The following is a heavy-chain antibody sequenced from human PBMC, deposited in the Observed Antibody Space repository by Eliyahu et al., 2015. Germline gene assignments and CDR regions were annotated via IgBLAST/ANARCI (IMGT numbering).Heavy chain of an antibody. CDR1: GFTFSSYG. Sequence: GFTFSSYGMHWVRQAPGKGLEWVAVISYDGSNKYYADSVKGRFTISRDNSKNTLYLQMNSLRAEDTAVYYCAKDRSVVVMRTPTPLDYWGQGTLVTVSS. V-gene: IGHV3-30*18. CDR2: ISYDGSNK. J-gene: IGHJ4*02. D-gene: IGHD3-22*01. CDR3: AKDRSVVVMRTPTPLDY.